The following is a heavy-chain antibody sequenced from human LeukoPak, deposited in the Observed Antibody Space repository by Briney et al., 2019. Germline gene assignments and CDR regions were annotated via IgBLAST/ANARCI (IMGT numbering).Heavy chain of an antibody. CDR1: GFTFSSYS. Sequence: GGSLRLSCAASGFTFSSYSMNWVRQAPGKGLEWVAVISYDGSNKYYADSVKGRFTISRDNSKNTLYLQMNSLRAEDTAVYYCARGGDLYFADLMDYWGQGTLVTVSS. J-gene: IGHJ4*02. V-gene: IGHV3-30*03. CDR3: ARGGDLYFADLMDY. D-gene: IGHD3-10*01. CDR2: ISYDGSNK.